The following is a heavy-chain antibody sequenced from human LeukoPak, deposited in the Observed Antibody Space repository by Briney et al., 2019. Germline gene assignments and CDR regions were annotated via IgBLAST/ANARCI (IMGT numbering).Heavy chain of an antibody. CDR1: GGSFSGYY. Sequence: SETLSLTCAVYGGSFSGYYWSWIRQPPGKGLEWIGEINHSGSTNYNPSLKSRVTISVDTSKNQFSLKLSSVTAADTAVYCCARDDGYSSSWVPSYWGQGTLVTVSS. J-gene: IGHJ4*02. V-gene: IGHV4-34*01. CDR2: INHSGST. CDR3: ARDDGYSSSWVPSY. D-gene: IGHD6-13*01.